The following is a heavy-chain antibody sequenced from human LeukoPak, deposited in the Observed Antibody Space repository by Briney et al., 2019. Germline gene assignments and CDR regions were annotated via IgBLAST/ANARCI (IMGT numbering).Heavy chain of an antibody. CDR1: GASFNSTRW. D-gene: IGHD6-19*01. CDR2: IFHSGTT. J-gene: IGHJ4*02. Sequence: PSETLSLTCAVSGASFNSTRWWSWVRQSPEKGLEWFGEIFHSGTTNYNPSLKSRVTISIDKSKNQFSLKLNSVTAADTAIYFCARDSAVAGSSFDYWGQGTLVTVSS. V-gene: IGHV4-4*02. CDR3: ARDSAVAGSSFDY.